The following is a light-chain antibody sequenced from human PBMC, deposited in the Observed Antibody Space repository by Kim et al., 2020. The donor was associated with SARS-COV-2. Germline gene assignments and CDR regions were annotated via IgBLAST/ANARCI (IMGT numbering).Light chain of an antibody. J-gene: IGLJ3*02. V-gene: IGLV1-44*01. Sequence: GQRVTISCSVGRSNIGSNVVNWYQQLPGTAPKLLIYSNDYRPSGVPDRFSGSKSGTSASLDISGLQSEDEADYYCAAWDDSLNGSVFGGGTQLTVL. CDR2: SND. CDR1: RSNIGSNV. CDR3: AAWDDSLNGSV.